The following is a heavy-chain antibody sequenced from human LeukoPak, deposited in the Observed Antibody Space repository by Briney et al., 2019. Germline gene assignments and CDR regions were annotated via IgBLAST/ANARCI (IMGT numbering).Heavy chain of an antibody. J-gene: IGHJ6*04. CDR2: LWCRSDYI. V-gene: IGHV3-21*01. CDR3: ARDSGSGGYFYYYNVDV. Sequence: GGPLRLPCAASVFSFSAYAMSWVRQAPGKGVEGLSSLWCRSDYIYYADSVKGRFTVSRDNAKNSLYRKMSSLRADDTAVYYCARDSGSGGYFYYYNVDVWGKGTTVTVSS. D-gene: IGHD2-15*01. CDR1: VFSFSAYA.